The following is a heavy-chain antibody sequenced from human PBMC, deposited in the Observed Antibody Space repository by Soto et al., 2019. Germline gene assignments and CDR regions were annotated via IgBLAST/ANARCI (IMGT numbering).Heavy chain of an antibody. J-gene: IGHJ4*02. V-gene: IGHV3-23*01. CDR1: GSTFSSYA. D-gene: IGHD1-7*01. CDR3: AKRVPQLELRLALDY. Sequence: WGSLRLSCAASGSTFSSYAMSLVRQAPGKGLEWVSAISGSGGSTYYADSVKGRFTISRDNSKNTLYLQMNSLRAEDTAVYYCAKRVPQLELRLALDYWGQGTLVTVSS. CDR2: ISGSGGST.